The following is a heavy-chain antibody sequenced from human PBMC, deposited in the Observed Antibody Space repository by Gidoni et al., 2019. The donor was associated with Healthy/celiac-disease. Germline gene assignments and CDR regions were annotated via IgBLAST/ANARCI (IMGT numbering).Heavy chain of an antibody. J-gene: IGHJ4*02. CDR2: ISYDGSNK. V-gene: IGHV3-30-3*01. D-gene: IGHD5-12*01. CDR1: GFPFSSYA. Sequence: QVQLVESGGGVVQPGRSLRLSCAASGFPFSSYAMHWVRQAPGKGLEWVAVISYDGSNKYYADSVKGRFTISRDNSKNTLYLQMNSLRAEDTAVYYCARDRAWGGYEFSYFDYWGQGTLVTVSS. CDR3: ARDRAWGGYEFSYFDY.